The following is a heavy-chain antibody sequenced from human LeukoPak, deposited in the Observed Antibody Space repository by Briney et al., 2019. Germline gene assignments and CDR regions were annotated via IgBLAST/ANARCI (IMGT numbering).Heavy chain of an antibody. J-gene: IGHJ6*02. CDR1: GGSFSGYY. CDR3: ARDRGPNWNDQLHGMDV. CDR2: INHSGST. Sequence: SETLSLTCAVYGGSFSGYYWSWIRQPPGKGLEWIGEINHSGSTNYNPSLKSRVTISVDTSKNQFSLKLSSVTAADTAVYYCARDRGPNWNDQLHGMDVWGQGTTVTVSS. V-gene: IGHV4-34*01. D-gene: IGHD1-20*01.